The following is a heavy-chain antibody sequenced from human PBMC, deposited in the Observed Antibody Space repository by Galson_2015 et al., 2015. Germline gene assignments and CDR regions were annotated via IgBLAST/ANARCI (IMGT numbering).Heavy chain of an antibody. CDR2: TFYRSKWYH. J-gene: IGHJ5*02. D-gene: IGHD3-10*01. V-gene: IGHV6-1*01. CDR3: IRSDYGSGPPS. Sequence: CAISGDSVSSNSVAWNWIRQSPSRGLEWLGRTFYRSKWYHDYAVSVKSRITINPDTSRNQFSLQLNSVTPEDTAVYYCIRSDYGSGPPSWGQGTLVTVPS. CDR1: GDSVSSNSVA.